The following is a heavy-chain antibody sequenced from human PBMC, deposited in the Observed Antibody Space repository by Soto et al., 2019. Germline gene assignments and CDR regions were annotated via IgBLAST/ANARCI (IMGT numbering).Heavy chain of an antibody. J-gene: IGHJ6*02. D-gene: IGHD1-26*01. V-gene: IGHV4-59*01. Sequence: QVQLQESGPGLVQPSETLSLTCTVSGGSISSYYWSWIRQPPGKGLEGIGYIYYSGSTNYNPSLKSRVTISVDTSKNQFSLKLSSVTAADTAVYYCARGHSGSYRTGEGYYYGMDVWGQGTTVTVSS. CDR2: IYYSGST. CDR3: ARGHSGSYRTGEGYYYGMDV. CDR1: GGSISSYY.